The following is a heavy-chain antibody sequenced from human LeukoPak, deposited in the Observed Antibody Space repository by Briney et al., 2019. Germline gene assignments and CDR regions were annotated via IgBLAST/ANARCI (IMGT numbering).Heavy chain of an antibody. CDR3: ARANRDLGYYYYMDV. D-gene: IGHD2/OR15-2a*01. Sequence: SETLSLTCTVSGGSISSYYWSWIRQPPGKGLEWTGYIYYSGSTNYNPSLKSRVTISVDTSKNQFSLKLSSVTAADTAVYYCARANRDLGYYYYMDVWGKGTTVTISS. CDR1: GGSISSYY. V-gene: IGHV4-59*01. J-gene: IGHJ6*03. CDR2: IYYSGST.